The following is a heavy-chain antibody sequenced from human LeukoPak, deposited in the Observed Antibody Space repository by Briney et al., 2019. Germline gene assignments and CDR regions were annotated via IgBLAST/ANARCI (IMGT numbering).Heavy chain of an antibody. V-gene: IGHV7-4-1*02. Sequence: ASVKVSCKASGYTFTSYAMNWVRQAPGQGLEWRGWINTNTGNPTYAQGFTGRFVFSLDTSVSTAYLQISSLKAEDTAVYYCARASRIAARLYNWFDPWGQGTLVTVSS. D-gene: IGHD6-6*01. CDR3: ARASRIAARLYNWFDP. CDR1: GYTFTSYA. J-gene: IGHJ5*02. CDR2: INTNTGNP.